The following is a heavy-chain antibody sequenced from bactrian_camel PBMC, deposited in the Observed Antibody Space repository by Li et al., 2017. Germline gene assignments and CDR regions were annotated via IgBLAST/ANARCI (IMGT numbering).Heavy chain of an antibody. Sequence: QLVESGGGAVQAGGSLRLSCKASPDIYGDNCLGWFRQAPGKEREGAASISTLIGVTYYGDSVKGRFTISQDNAKNTVYLQMTSLKPEDSGMYVCAAGDHAGNWCELDDFVHWGQGTQVTVS. CDR1: PDIYGDNC. V-gene: IGHV3S63*01. D-gene: IGHD7*01. CDR2: ISTLIGVT. CDR3: AAGDHAGNWCELDDFVH. J-gene: IGHJ4*01.